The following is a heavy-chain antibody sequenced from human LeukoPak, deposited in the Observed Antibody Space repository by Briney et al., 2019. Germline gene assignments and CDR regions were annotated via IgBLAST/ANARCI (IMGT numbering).Heavy chain of an antibody. CDR3: ARVGTSSWYV. CDR1: GFTFSSQW. V-gene: IGHV3-7*01. Sequence: GGSLRLSCAASGFTFSSQWMGWVRQAPGKGLEWVANIDEDGGEIYYVDSVKGRFTISRDNAKKSLFLQMNSLRAEDTSVYYCARVGTSSWYVWGQGTVVTVSS. D-gene: IGHD6-13*01. J-gene: IGHJ4*02. CDR2: IDEDGGEI.